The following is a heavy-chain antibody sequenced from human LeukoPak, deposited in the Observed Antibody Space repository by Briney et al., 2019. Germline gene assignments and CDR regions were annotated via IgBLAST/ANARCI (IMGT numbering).Heavy chain of an antibody. V-gene: IGHV3-43*01. D-gene: IGHD3-22*01. CDR3: AKDDSSGYPDY. J-gene: IGHJ4*02. CDR2: ISWDGGST. CDR1: GFTFDDYT. Sequence: GGSLRLSCAASGFTFDDYTMHWVRQAPGKGLEWVTLISWDGGSTYYADSVKGRFTISRDNSKNSLYLQMNSLRTEDTALYYCAKDDSSGYPDYWGQGTLVTVSS.